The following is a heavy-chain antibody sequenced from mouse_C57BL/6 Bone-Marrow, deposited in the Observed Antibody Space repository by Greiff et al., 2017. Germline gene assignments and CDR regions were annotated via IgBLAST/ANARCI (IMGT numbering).Heavy chain of an antibody. CDR2: IDPEDGET. CDR1: GFNIKDYY. Sequence: VQLQQSGAELVKPGASVKLSCTASGFNIKDYYIHWVKQRTEQGLEWIGRIDPEDGETKYAPKFQDKATITADTSSNTAYLQLSSLASEDTAVYYCTRSLMYYDTNYWGQGTTLTVSS. V-gene: IGHV14-2*01. CDR3: TRSLMYYDTNY. D-gene: IGHD1-1*01. J-gene: IGHJ2*01.